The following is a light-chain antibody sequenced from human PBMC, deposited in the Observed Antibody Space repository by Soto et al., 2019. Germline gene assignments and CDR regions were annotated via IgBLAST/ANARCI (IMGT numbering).Light chain of an antibody. CDR3: SLYTSASTPLV. J-gene: IGLJ2*01. CDR1: GSDVGGYNY. Sequence: QSALTQPASVSGSPGQSITISCTGTGSDVGGYNYVSWYQQHPGKAPKVMIYDVSNRPSGVSNRFSGSKSGNTASLTISGLQAEDEADYYCSLYTSASTPLVFGGGTKVTVL. CDR2: DVS. V-gene: IGLV2-14*01.